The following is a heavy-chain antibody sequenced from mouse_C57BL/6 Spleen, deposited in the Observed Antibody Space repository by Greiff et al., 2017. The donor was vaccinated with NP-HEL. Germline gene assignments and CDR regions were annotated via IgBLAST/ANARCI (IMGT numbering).Heavy chain of an antibody. D-gene: IGHD1-1*01. Sequence: VQLQQSGAELARPGASVKLSCKASGYTFTSYGISWVKQRTGQGLEWIGEIYPRSGNTYYNEQFKGKATLTADKSSSTAYMELRSRTSEDSAVYFCARGGLTTVVANWYFDVWGTGTTVTVSS. CDR2: IYPRSGNT. CDR1: GYTFTSYG. V-gene: IGHV1-81*01. CDR3: ARGGLTTVVANWYFDV. J-gene: IGHJ1*03.